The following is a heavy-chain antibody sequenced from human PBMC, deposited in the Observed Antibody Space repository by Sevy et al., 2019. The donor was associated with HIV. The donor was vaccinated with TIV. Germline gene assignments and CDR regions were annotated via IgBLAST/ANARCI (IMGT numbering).Heavy chain of an antibody. D-gene: IGHD6-19*01. V-gene: IGHV4-39*01. CDR1: GGSISSSSYY. J-gene: IGHJ4*02. CDR2: IYYSGRT. Sequence: ETLSLTCTVSGGSISSSSYYWGWIRQPPGKGLEWIGSIYYSGRTYYNPSLKSRVTISVDTSKNQFSLKLSSVTAADTAVYYCARHLRIAGAYYFDYWGQGTLVTVSS. CDR3: ARHLRIAGAYYFDY.